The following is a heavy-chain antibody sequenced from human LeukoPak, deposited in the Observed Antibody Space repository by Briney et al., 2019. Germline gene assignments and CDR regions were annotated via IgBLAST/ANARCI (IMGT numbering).Heavy chain of an antibody. J-gene: IGHJ4*02. V-gene: IGHV4-34*01. CDR2: INHSGST. Sequence: SETLSLTCTVSGGSLRNYYWSWIRQPPGKGLEWIGEINHSGSTNYNPSLKSRVTISVDTSKNQFSLKLSSVTAADTAVYYCARGLGMATISWEYYFDYWGQGTLVTVSS. D-gene: IGHD5-24*01. CDR1: GGSLRNYY. CDR3: ARGLGMATISWEYYFDY.